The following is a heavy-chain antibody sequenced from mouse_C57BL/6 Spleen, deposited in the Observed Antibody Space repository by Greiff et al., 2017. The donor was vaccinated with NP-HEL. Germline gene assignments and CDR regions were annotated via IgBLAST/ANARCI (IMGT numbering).Heavy chain of an antibody. CDR2: IDPETGGT. V-gene: IGHV1-15*01. CDR1: GYTFTDYE. D-gene: IGHD2-3*01. Sequence: QVQLKQSGAELVRPGASVTLSCKASGYTFTDYEMHWVKQTPVHGLEWIGAIDPETGGTAYNQKFKGKAILTADKSSSTAYMELRSLTSADSAVYYCTRWLLRNAMDYWGQGTSVTGSS. CDR3: TRWLLRNAMDY. J-gene: IGHJ4*01.